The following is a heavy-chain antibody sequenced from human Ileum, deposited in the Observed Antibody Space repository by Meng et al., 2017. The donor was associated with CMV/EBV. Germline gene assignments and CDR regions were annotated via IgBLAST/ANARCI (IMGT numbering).Heavy chain of an antibody. CDR1: FNDYC. Sequence: FNDYCWTRLSQPHGRGLEWIGEIDQSGSTNYNPSLKTRVNISADASKNQFSLKLSSVTAADTAVYYCARESPHFDFWTGYHTRTWFDPWGQGTLVTVSS. V-gene: IGHV4-34*01. J-gene: IGHJ5*02. CDR3: ARESPHFDFWTGYHTRTWFDP. CDR2: IDQSGST. D-gene: IGHD3/OR15-3a*01.